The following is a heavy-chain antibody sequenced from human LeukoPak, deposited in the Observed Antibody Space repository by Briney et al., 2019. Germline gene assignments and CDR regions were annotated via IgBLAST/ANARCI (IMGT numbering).Heavy chain of an antibody. CDR3: ARDPVVEPLDY. V-gene: IGHV3-48*04. D-gene: IGHD1-14*01. J-gene: IGHJ4*02. CDR2: ISSTSGTI. CDR1: GFTFSSYS. Sequence: PGGSLRLSCAASGFTFSSYSMSWVRQAPGKGLEWVSYISSTSGTIYYADSVRGRLTSSRDDAKNSLYLQMNSLRAEDTAVYYCARDPVVEPLDYWGQGTLVTVSS.